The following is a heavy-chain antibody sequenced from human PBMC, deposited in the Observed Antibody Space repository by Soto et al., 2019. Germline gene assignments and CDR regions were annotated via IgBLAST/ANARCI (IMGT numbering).Heavy chain of an antibody. Sequence: PGGSLRLSCAASGFTFSSYAMSWVRQAPGKGLEWVSAISGSGGSTYYADSVKGRFTISGDNSKNTLYLQMNSLRAEDTAVYYCAKDAEVSSGWYKIYFDYWGQGTLVTVSS. CDR2: ISGSGGST. J-gene: IGHJ4*02. CDR1: GFTFSSYA. CDR3: AKDAEVSSGWYKIYFDY. V-gene: IGHV3-23*01. D-gene: IGHD6-19*01.